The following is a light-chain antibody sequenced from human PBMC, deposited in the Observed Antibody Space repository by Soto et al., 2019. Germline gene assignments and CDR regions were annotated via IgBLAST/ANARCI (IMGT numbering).Light chain of an antibody. CDR3: QQSYSTPPGT. V-gene: IGKV1-39*01. CDR1: QSISSY. Sequence: DIQMTQSPSSLSASVGDRVTITCRASQSISSYLNWYQQKPGKAPKLLIYAAFSLQSGVPSRFSGSGSGTDFTLTISSLQPEDFATYYCQQSYSTPPGTFGQGTKV. CDR2: AAF. J-gene: IGKJ1*01.